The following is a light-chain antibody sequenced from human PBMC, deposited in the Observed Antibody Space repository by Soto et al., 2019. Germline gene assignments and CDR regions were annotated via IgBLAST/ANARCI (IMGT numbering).Light chain of an antibody. V-gene: IGLV2-11*01. CDR1: SSDVGGYNY. J-gene: IGLJ3*02. CDR3: CSYAGSYLWL. CDR2: DVS. Sequence: QSALTQPRSVSGSPGQSVTISCTGTSSDVGGYNYVSWYQQHPGKAPKVMIYDVSKRPSGVPDRFSGSKSGNTASLTISGLQAEDEADYYCCSYAGSYLWLFGGGTKVTVL.